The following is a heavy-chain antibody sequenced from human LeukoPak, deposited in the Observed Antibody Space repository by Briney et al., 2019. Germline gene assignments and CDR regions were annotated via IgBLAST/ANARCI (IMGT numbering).Heavy chain of an antibody. D-gene: IGHD5-12*01. J-gene: IGHJ4*02. CDR2: ISSSSTI. Sequence: PGGSLRLSCAASGFTFSSYSMNWVRQAPGKGLEWVSYISSSSTIYYADSVKGRFTISRDNAKNSLYLQMNSLRDEDTAVYYCARETLRGYDYFDYWGQGTLVTVSS. V-gene: IGHV3-48*02. CDR3: ARETLRGYDYFDY. CDR1: GFTFSSYS.